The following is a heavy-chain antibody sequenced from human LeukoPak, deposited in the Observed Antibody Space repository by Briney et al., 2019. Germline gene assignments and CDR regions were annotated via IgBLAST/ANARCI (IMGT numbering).Heavy chain of an antibody. CDR2: IYHSGST. V-gene: IGHV4-4*02. J-gene: IGHJ4*02. CDR1: GGSISSSNW. Sequence: PSETLSLTCAVSGGSISSSNWWSWVRQPPGKGLEWIGEIYHSGSTNYNPSLKSRVTISVDTSKNQFSLKLSSVTAADTAVYYCARAIKYYDILTGYYRQGEYFDYWGQGTLVTVSS. CDR3: ARAIKYYDILTGYYRQGEYFDY. D-gene: IGHD3-9*01.